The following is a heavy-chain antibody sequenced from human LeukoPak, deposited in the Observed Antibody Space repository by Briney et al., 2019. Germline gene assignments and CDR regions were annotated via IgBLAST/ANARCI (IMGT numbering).Heavy chain of an antibody. CDR2: ISGRGGNT. CDR1: GFTFSSCA. V-gene: IGHV3-23*01. CDR3: ARRTITAGGDCLDY. J-gene: IGHJ4*02. D-gene: IGHD2-21*02. Sequence: GGSLRLSCAASGFTFSSCAMSWVRQARGKGLEWVSAISGRGGNTHYADSVKGRLTISRDTSKNTLYLQIDSLTTDDTAIYYCARRTITAGGDCLDYWGQGTLITVSS.